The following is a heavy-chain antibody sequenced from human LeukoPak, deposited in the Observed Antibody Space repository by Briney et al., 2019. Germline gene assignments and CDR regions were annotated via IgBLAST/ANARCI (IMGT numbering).Heavy chain of an antibody. J-gene: IGHJ4*02. CDR2: ISSGSSSI. CDR1: GFTFSNYN. CDR3: ARARPSMWIDY. Sequence: PGGSLTPSCAGSGFTFSNYNMNWVRQTPRNGLEWVSSISSGSSSIYYADSVKGRFTISRDSSKNTLYLQMNRLRPEDTAVYYCARARPSMWIDYWGQGTLVTVSS. V-gene: IGHV3-21*01. D-gene: IGHD5-12*01.